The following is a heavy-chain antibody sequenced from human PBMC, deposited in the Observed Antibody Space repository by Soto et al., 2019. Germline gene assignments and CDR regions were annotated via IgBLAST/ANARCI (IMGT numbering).Heavy chain of an antibody. CDR1: GYTFTGYS. CDR3: ARPSGSYGDYAWSLKY. J-gene: IGHJ4*02. D-gene: IGHD4-17*01. Sequence: QVPLVQSGAEVKKPGASVKVSCKASGYTFTGYSVGWVRQAPGQGLEWMGWISAYNGNTNYAQKFQDRLTMTTDASTSTAYTELRSLRSDDTAVYYCARPSGSYGDYAWSLKYWGQGTLVTVSS. CDR2: ISAYNGNT. V-gene: IGHV1-18*01.